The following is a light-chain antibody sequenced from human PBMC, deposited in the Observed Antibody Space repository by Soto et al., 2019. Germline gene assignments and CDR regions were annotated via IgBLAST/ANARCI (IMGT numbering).Light chain of an antibody. CDR1: NIGIKS. CDR2: YDS. CDR3: QVWDSSSDHYV. V-gene: IGLV3-21*04. J-gene: IGLJ1*01. Sequence: SYELTQPPSVSVAPGKTARITCGGNNIGIKSVHWYQQKPGQAPVLVIYYDSDRPSGIPERFSGSNSGNTATLTIRRVEAGDEADYYCQVWDSSSDHYVFGTGTKLTVL.